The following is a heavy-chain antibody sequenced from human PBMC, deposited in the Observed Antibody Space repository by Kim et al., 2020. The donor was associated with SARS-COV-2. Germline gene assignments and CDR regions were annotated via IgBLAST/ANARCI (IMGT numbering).Heavy chain of an antibody. Sequence: GGSLRLSCAASGFTFSSYAMSWVRQAPGKGLEWVSAISGSGVSTYYADSVKGRFTISRDNSKNTLYLQMKSLRAEDTAVYYCAKDGARIAARPGYFDSWGQGTLVTVSS. CDR1: GFTFSSYA. V-gene: IGHV3-23*01. CDR3: AKDGARIAARPGYFDS. J-gene: IGHJ4*02. D-gene: IGHD6-6*01. CDR2: ISGSGVST.